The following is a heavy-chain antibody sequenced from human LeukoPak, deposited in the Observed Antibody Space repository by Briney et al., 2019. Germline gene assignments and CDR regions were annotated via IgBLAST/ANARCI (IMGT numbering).Heavy chain of an antibody. V-gene: IGHV1-2*02. CDR3: AREGYYYDSSGSLDY. Sequence: ASVKVSCKASGYTFTGYYMHWVRQAPGQGLEWMGWINPNSGGTNYAQKFQGRVTMTRDTSISTAYMELSRLRSDDTAVYYCAREGYYYDSSGSLDYWGQGTLVTVSS. J-gene: IGHJ4*02. D-gene: IGHD3-22*01. CDR1: GYTFTGYY. CDR2: INPNSGGT.